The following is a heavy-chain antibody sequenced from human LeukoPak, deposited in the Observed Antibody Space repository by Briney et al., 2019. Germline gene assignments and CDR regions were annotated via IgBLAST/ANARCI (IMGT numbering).Heavy chain of an antibody. Sequence: ASVKVSCKASGYTFTSYGISWVRQAPGQGLEWMGWISAYNGNTNYAQKLQGRVTMTTDTSTSTAYMELRSLRSDDTAVYYCARDTRVDLGYCSSTSCYAPNYYYYSMDVWGQGTRSPSP. J-gene: IGHJ6*02. V-gene: IGHV1-18*01. CDR1: GYTFTSYG. D-gene: IGHD2-2*01. CDR3: ARDTRVDLGYCSSTSCYAPNYYYYSMDV. CDR2: ISAYNGNT.